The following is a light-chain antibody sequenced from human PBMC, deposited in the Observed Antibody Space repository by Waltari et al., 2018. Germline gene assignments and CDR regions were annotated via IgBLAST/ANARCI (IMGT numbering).Light chain of an antibody. V-gene: IGLV1-51*02. Sequence: QSVLTQPPSVSASPGQTVTISCSGRSSDIEKNFVSWYQVVPGTAPKLLIFANSRRPSGIPDRFSASKSGTSATLDITGLQTGDEAHYYCGSWDTSLSASFGTGTKVIVL. J-gene: IGLJ1*01. CDR3: GSWDTSLSAS. CDR1: SSDIEKNF. CDR2: ANS.